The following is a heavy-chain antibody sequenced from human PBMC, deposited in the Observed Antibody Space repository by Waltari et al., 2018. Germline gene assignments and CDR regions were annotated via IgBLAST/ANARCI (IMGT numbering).Heavy chain of an antibody. CDR2: IYYSGST. J-gene: IGHJ4*02. D-gene: IGHD3-10*01. Sequence: QLQLQESGPGLVTPSETLSLTFTVSCCSISSSSYYWAWIRQPPGQGLEWIGRIYYSGSTYYNPSLKSRVTISVDTSKNEFSLKLSSVTAADTAVYYCASRPRLWFGELSGALPFDYWGQGTLVTVSS. CDR1: CCSISSSSYY. CDR3: ASRPRLWFGELSGALPFDY. V-gene: IGHV4-39*01.